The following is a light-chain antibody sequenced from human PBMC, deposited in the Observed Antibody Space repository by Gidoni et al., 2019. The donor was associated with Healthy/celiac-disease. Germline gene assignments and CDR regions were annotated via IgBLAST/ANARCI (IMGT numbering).Light chain of an antibody. J-gene: IGKJ1*01. CDR1: QSVSSN. CDR3: QQYNNWPRT. Sequence: EIVMTQSPATLSVSPGDRATLSCRASQSVSSNLAWYQQKPGQAPRLLIYGASTRATGIPARFSGSGSETEFTLTISSLQSEDFAVYYCQQYNNWPRTFGQGTKVEIK. CDR2: GAS. V-gene: IGKV3-15*01.